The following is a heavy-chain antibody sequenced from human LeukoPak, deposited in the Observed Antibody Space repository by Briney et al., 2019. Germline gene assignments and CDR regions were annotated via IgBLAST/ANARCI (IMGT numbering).Heavy chain of an antibody. J-gene: IGHJ4*02. CDR3: ASALNGYSSSWYVPHFDY. V-gene: IGHV1-69*04. D-gene: IGHD6-13*01. CDR1: GGTFGSYA. Sequence: SVKVSCKASGGTFGSYAISWVRQAPGQGLEWMGRINPILGIANYAQKFQGRVTITADKSTSTAYMELSSLRSEDTAVYYCASALNGYSSSWYVPHFDYWGQGTLVTVSS. CDR2: INPILGIA.